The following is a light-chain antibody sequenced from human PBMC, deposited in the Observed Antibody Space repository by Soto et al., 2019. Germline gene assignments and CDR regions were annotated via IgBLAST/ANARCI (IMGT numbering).Light chain of an antibody. CDR2: DVG. CDR3: YSYAGNSYV. V-gene: IGLV2-11*01. J-gene: IGLJ1*01. CDR1: GSDVGGYNY. Sequence: QSVLTQPRSVSGSPGQSVTIYCTGTGSDVGGYNYVSWYQQLPGKAPKLMIYDVGKRPSGVPDRFSGSKSGNTASLTISGLQAEDETDYYCYSYAGNSYVFGTGTKVTVL.